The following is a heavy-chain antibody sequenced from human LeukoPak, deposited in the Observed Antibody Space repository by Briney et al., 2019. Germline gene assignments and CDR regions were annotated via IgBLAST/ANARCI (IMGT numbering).Heavy chain of an antibody. CDR2: IWYDGSNK. CDR3: ARDQVDYDSSGYLDY. D-gene: IGHD3-22*01. Sequence: PGGSLRLSCAASGFTFSSYGMHWVRQAPGKGLEWVAVIWYDGSNKYYADSVKGRFTISRDNSKNTLYLQMNSLRAEDTAVYYCARDQVDYDSSGYLDYWGQGTLVTVSS. CDR1: GFTFSSYG. V-gene: IGHV3-33*01. J-gene: IGHJ4*02.